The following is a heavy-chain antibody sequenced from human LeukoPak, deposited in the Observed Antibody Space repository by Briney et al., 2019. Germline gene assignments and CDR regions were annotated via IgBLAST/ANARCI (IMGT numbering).Heavy chain of an antibody. Sequence: GGSLRLSCAASGLTVSSSYMSWVRQAPGKGLEWVSVIHSGGNTYYADSVKGRFTISRDNSKNTLYLQMNSLRAEDTAVYYCTRDLNSGGSCWGQGTLVTVSS. CDR3: TRDLNSGGSC. CDR1: GLTVSSSY. D-gene: IGHD2-15*01. CDR2: IHSGGNT. V-gene: IGHV3-53*01. J-gene: IGHJ4*02.